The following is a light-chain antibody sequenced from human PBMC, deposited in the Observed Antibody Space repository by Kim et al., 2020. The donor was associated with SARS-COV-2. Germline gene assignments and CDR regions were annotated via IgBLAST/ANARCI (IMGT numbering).Light chain of an antibody. J-gene: IGKJ5*01. Sequence: GDRVTITCRASQSISSWLAWYQQKPGKAPKLLIYDASSLESGVPSRFSGSGSGTEFTLTISSLQPDDFATYYCQQYNSYSITFGQGTRLEIK. V-gene: IGKV1-5*01. CDR3: QQYNSYSIT. CDR1: QSISSW. CDR2: DAS.